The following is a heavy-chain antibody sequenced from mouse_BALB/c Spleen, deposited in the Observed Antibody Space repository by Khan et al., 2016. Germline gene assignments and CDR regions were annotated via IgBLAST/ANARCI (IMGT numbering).Heavy chain of an antibody. V-gene: IGHV3-6*02. Sequence: EVQLQESGPGLVKPSQSLSLTCSVTGYSITSGYYWNWIRQFPGNKLEWMGYISYDGSNNYNPSLKNRISITRDTSKNQFFLKLNSGTTEDTATYYCATYGNDEGFAYWGQGTLVTVSA. J-gene: IGHJ3*01. CDR1: GYSITSGYY. CDR2: ISYDGSN. D-gene: IGHD2-2*01. CDR3: ATYGNDEGFAY.